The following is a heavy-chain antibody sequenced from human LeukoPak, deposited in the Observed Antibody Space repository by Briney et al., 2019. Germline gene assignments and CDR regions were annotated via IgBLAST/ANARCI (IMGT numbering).Heavy chain of an antibody. CDR2: IRYDGSNK. V-gene: IGHV3-30*02. Sequence: GGSLRLSCAASGFTFSSYGMHWVRQAPGKGLEWVAFIRYDGSNKYYADSVKGRFTISRDNSKNTLYLQMNSLRAEDTAVYYCAKSGPGSGGSRPFDYWGQGTLVTVSS. CDR1: GFTFSSYG. D-gene: IGHD3-10*01. J-gene: IGHJ4*02. CDR3: AKSGPGSGGSRPFDY.